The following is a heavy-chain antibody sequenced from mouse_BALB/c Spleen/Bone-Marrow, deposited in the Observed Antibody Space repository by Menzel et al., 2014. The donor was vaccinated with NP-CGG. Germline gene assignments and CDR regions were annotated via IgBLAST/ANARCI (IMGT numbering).Heavy chain of an antibody. D-gene: IGHD1-1*01. CDR1: GYTFTSYW. J-gene: IGHJ2*01. Sequence: SGTVLARPGASVKMSCKASGYTFTSYWMHWVKQRPGQGLEWIGAIYPGNSDTSYNQKFKGKAKLTAVTSTSTAYMELSSLTNEDSAVYYCTSYGSSLYYFDYWGQGTTLTVSS. CDR2: IYPGNSDT. V-gene: IGHV1-5*01. CDR3: TSYGSSLYYFDY.